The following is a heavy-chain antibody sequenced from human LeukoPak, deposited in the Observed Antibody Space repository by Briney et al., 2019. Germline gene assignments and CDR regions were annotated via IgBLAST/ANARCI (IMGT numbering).Heavy chain of an antibody. Sequence: GGSLRLSCAASGFTFSSYWMSWVRQAPGKGLEWVANIKQDGSEKYYVDSVKGRFTISRDNAKNSLYLQMNSLRAEDTAVYYCARVRAATTHGLYYSDYWGQGTLVTVSS. CDR2: IKQDGSEK. D-gene: IGHD2-15*01. CDR3: ARVRAATTHGLYYSDY. J-gene: IGHJ4*02. CDR1: GFTFSSYW. V-gene: IGHV3-7*01.